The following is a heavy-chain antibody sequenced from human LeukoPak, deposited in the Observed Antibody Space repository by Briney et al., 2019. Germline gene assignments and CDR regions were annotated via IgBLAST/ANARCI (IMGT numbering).Heavy chain of an antibody. D-gene: IGHD6-19*01. Sequence: GGSLRLSCAASGFSLGSFGMNWVRQAPGKGLEWVSAVTSSGNPYYADSVKGRFTVSRDISKNTVFLQLNSLRAEDTAVYYCAKTGPGSGWSRYYFDFWGQGTLVTVSS. CDR3: AKTGPGSGWSRYYFDF. J-gene: IGHJ4*02. V-gene: IGHV3-23*01. CDR1: GFSLGSFG. CDR2: VTSSGNP.